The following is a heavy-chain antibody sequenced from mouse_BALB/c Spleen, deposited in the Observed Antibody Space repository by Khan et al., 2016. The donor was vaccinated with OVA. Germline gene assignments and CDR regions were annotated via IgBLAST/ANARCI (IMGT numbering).Heavy chain of an antibody. D-gene: IGHD2-3*01. CDR2: IFPGGGSS. CDR1: GYTFTDYV. V-gene: IGHV1-77*01. J-gene: IGHJ3*01. Sequence: QVQLQQSGPELVKPGASVKMSCKASGYTFTDYVINWVKQRTGQGLEWIGDIFPGGGSSYYNEKFKGKAKLHADESSNNAYMQPRSLNFEDSAVYFFARGGYSVFAYWGQGTLVTVSA. CDR3: ARGGYSVFAY.